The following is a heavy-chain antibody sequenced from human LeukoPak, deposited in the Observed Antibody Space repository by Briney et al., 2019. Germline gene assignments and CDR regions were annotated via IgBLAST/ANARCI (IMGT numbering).Heavy chain of an antibody. V-gene: IGHV3-7*01. CDR1: GFTFSSYW. Sequence: GGSLRLSCAASGFTFSSYWMSWVRQAPGKGLEWVANIKQDGSEKYYVDSVKGRFTISRDNAKNSLYLQMNSLRAEDTAVYYCARSIVGATGPTYYFDYWGQGTLVTVSS. CDR3: ARSIVGATGPTYYFDY. J-gene: IGHJ4*02. D-gene: IGHD1-26*01. CDR2: IKQDGSEK.